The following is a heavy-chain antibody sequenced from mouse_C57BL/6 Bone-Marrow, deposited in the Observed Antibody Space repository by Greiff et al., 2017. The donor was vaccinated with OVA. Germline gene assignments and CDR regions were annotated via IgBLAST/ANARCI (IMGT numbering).Heavy chain of an antibody. Sequence: EVHLVESGGGLVQPGGSLSLSCAASGFTFTDYYMSWVRQPPGKALEWLGFIRNKANGYTTEYSASVKGRVTISRDNSQSILYLQMNALRAEDSATYYCARYKGGYGNSFYFDYWGQGTTLTVSS. CDR2: IRNKANGYTT. D-gene: IGHD2-1*01. V-gene: IGHV7-3*01. CDR1: GFTFTDYY. CDR3: ARYKGGYGNSFYFDY. J-gene: IGHJ2*01.